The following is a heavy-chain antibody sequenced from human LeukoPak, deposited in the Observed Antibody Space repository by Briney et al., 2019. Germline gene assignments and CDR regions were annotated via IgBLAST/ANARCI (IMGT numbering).Heavy chain of an antibody. D-gene: IGHD3-10*01. CDR3: ARDSERYYYGSGSDNWFDP. CDR1: GGSISSYY. CDR2: IYYSGST. J-gene: IGHJ5*02. Sequence: SETLSLTSTVSGGSISSYYWSWIRQPPGKGLEWIGYIYYSGSTNYNPSLKSRVTISVDMSKNQFSLKLSSVTAADTAVYYCARDSERYYYGSGSDNWFDPWGQGTLVTVSS. V-gene: IGHV4-59*01.